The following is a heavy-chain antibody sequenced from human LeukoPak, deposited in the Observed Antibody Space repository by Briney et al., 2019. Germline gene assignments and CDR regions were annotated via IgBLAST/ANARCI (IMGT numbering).Heavy chain of an antibody. CDR1: GFTFSSYS. CDR3: ARDLKDGYNYGDY. Sequence: PGGSLRLSCAASGFTFSSYSMNWVRQAPGKGLEWVSSISSSSSCIYYADSVKGRFTISRDNAKNSLYLQINSLRAEDTAVYYCARDLKDGYNYGDYWGQGTLVTVSS. V-gene: IGHV3-21*01. J-gene: IGHJ4*02. D-gene: IGHD5-24*01. CDR2: ISSSSSCI.